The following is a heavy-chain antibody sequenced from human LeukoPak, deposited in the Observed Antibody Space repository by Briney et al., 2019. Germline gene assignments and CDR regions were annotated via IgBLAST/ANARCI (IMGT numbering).Heavy chain of an antibody. J-gene: IGHJ4*02. CDR1: GGSISSHY. D-gene: IGHD6-13*01. CDR3: ARDKQPGDY. V-gene: IGHV4-59*11. CDR2: IFYSGSI. Sequence: RPSETLSLTCTVSGGSISSHYWSWIRQPPGKGLEWIGNIFYSGSINYNPSLKSRVTISVDTSKNQFSLKLSSVTAADTAVYYCARDKQPGDYWGQGTLVTVSS.